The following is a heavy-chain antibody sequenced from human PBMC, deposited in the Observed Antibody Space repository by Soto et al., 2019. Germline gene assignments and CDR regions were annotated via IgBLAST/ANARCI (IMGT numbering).Heavy chain of an antibody. CDR1: GYTFTSYY. CDR2: IKPSGADT. Sequence: QVQLVQSGSEVKKPGASVRVSCKASGYTFTSYYIHWVRQAPGQGLEWLGVIKPSGADTTYAQKLRGRVTLNMDKSTRTVYMELSSLRSEYMAVYVCARCPRGNTGYYFDYWGQGTLVTVSS. V-gene: IGHV1-46*04. CDR3: ARCPRGNTGYYFDY. J-gene: IGHJ4*02.